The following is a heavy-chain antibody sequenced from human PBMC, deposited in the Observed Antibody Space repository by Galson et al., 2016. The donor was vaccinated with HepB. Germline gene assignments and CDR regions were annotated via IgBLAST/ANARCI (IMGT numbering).Heavy chain of an antibody. V-gene: IGHV1-69*06. CDR2: IIPLFATT. Sequence: SVKVSCKPSGGTFSTYAISWLRLGPGQGLEWMGGIIPLFATTNYAHNFQGRLTITADKSTTTAYMELSSLRSDDTAVYYCARDLGPKTFLDAMDVWGQGTTVTVSS. CDR3: ARDLGPKTFLDAMDV. D-gene: IGHD3-16*01. J-gene: IGHJ6*02. CDR1: GGTFSTYA.